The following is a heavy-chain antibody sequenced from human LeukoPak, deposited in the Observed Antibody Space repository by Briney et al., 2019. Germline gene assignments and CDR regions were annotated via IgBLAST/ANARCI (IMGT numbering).Heavy chain of an antibody. Sequence: SETLSLTCAVYGGSFSGYYWSWIRQPPGKGLEWIEEINHSGSTNYNPSLKSRVTISVDTSKNQFSLKLSSVTAADTAVYYCARVRYSSSWYSYWGQGTLVTVSS. CDR3: ARVRYSSSWYSY. J-gene: IGHJ4*02. CDR2: INHSGST. V-gene: IGHV4-34*01. D-gene: IGHD6-13*01. CDR1: GGSFSGYY.